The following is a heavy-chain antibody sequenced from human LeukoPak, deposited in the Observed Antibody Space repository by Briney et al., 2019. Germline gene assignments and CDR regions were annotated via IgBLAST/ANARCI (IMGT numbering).Heavy chain of an antibody. J-gene: IGHJ4*02. Sequence: PGGSLRLSCAASGFTFSSYGMHWVRQAPGKGLEWVAFTRYDGSNKYYADSVKGRFTISRDNSKNTLYLQMNSLRAEDTAVYYCAKDLHVDIAAAGHSPLFDYWGQGTLVTVSS. CDR3: AKDLHVDIAAAGHSPLFDY. V-gene: IGHV3-30*02. CDR2: TRYDGSNK. D-gene: IGHD6-13*01. CDR1: GFTFSSYG.